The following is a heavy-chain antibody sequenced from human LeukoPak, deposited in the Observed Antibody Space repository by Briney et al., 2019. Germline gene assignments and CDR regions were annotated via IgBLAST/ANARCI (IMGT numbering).Heavy chain of an antibody. Sequence: SETLSLTCSVSGDSISSRNWWTWVRPTPEKGLEWIGEIYHTGSTNYNPSVESRVTISIDKSKNQLSLTLNSVTAADTALYYCARGMWFDTLFSAFDVWGQGTVVSVSS. V-gene: IGHV4-4*02. CDR2: IYHTGST. D-gene: IGHD3-10*01. J-gene: IGHJ3*01. CDR1: GDSISSRNW. CDR3: ARGMWFDTLFSAFDV.